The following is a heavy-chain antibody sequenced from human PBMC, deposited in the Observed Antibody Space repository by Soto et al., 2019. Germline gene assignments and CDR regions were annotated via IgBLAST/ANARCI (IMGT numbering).Heavy chain of an antibody. D-gene: IGHD2-8*01. CDR1: GFTFSTYS. CDR2: SSSASSTI. Sequence: GGSLRLSCAASGFTFSTYSMNWVRQAPGKGLEWVSYSSSASSTIYYADSVKGRFTISRDNAKDSLFLQMNSLRAEDTAVYYCARDPIVSTKIYFDLWGSGTLVTISS. CDR3: ARDPIVSTKIYFDL. V-gene: IGHV3-48*01. J-gene: IGHJ2*01.